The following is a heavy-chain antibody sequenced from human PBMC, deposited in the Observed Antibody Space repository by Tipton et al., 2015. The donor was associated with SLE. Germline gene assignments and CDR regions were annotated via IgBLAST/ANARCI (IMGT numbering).Heavy chain of an antibody. V-gene: IGHV1-2*02. CDR3: SRAGEIVVPADRGKNDN. D-gene: IGHD2-2*01. CDR1: GYTFTGYY. J-gene: IGHJ4*02. CDR2: IHPNSGGT. Sequence: QSGAEVTKPGASVKVSCKASGYTFTGYYMHWVRQAPGQGLEWMGWIHPNSGGTNYAQKFQGRVTMTRDTSISTAYMELSRLRSDGTAVYYCSRAGEIVVPADRGKNDNWGQVTLVAVSS.